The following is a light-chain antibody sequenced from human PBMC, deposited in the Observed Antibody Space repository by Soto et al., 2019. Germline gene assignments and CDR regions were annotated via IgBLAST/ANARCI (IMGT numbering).Light chain of an antibody. V-gene: IGKV3-11*01. CDR2: DAS. CDR1: QSVSSY. J-gene: IGKJ2*01. CDR3: QQRSNWPMYT. Sequence: EIVLTQSPATLSLSPGERATLSCRASQSVSSYLAWYQQKPGQAPRLLIYDASNRAPGIPARFSGSGSGTDFTLTISWLEPEDFAVYYCQQRSNWPMYTFGQGTKLEIK.